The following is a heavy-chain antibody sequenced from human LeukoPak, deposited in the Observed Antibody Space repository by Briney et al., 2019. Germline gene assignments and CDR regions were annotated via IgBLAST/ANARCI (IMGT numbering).Heavy chain of an antibody. Sequence: GGSLRLSCATAGFTFTNYHMNWVRQAPGKGLEGVSYISSDGTNILYADSVRGRFTISRDDVRNTLSLQMSSLRADDTAVYYCARRIAALSRASDYWGQGTLVTVSS. CDR2: ISSDGTNI. CDR3: ARRIAALSRASDY. CDR1: GFTFTNYH. D-gene: IGHD6-6*01. J-gene: IGHJ4*02. V-gene: IGHV3-48*04.